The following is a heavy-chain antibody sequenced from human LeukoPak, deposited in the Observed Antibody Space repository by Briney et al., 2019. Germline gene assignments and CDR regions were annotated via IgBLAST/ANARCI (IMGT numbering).Heavy chain of an antibody. CDR1: GGSISSYY. CDR2: VYYSGST. CDR3: AREMATIDY. Sequence: KTSETLSLTCTVSGGSISSYYWSWIRQPPGKGLEWIGYVYYSGSTNYNPSLKSRVTISVDTSKNQFSLKLSSVTAADTAVYYCAREMATIDYWGQGTLVTVSS. V-gene: IGHV4-59*12. J-gene: IGHJ4*02. D-gene: IGHD5-24*01.